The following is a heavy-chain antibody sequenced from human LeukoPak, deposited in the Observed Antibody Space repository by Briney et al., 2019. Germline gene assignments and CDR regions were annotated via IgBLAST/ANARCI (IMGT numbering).Heavy chain of an antibody. V-gene: IGHV3-53*01. J-gene: IGHJ4*02. CDR1: GFTVTSNY. CDR2: IYSGGST. CDR3: ARDFGDNYSDY. D-gene: IGHD3-10*01. Sequence: GGSLRLSCAASGFTVTSNYMSWVRQAPGKGLGWVSVIYSGGSTYYADSVKGRFIISRDNSKNTLYLQMNSLRAEDTAVYYCARDFGDNYSDYWGQGTLVTVSS.